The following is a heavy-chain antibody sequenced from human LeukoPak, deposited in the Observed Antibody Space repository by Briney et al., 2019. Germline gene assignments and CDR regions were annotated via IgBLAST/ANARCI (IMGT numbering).Heavy chain of an antibody. V-gene: IGHV1-69*13. J-gene: IGHJ4*02. CDR3: ARVREMATITGGFDY. Sequence: ASVKVSCKASGGTFSSYAISWVRQAPGQGLEWMGGIIPIFGTANYAQKFQGRVTITADESTSTAYMELSSLRSEDTAVYYCARVREMATITGGFDYWGQGTLVTVSP. D-gene: IGHD5-24*01. CDR1: GGTFSSYA. CDR2: IIPIFGTA.